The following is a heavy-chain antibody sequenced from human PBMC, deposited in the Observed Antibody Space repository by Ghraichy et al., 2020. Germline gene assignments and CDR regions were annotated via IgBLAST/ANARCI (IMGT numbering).Heavy chain of an antibody. CDR2: TYYRSKWYN. V-gene: IGHV6-1*01. J-gene: IGHJ6*02. CDR3: AARLYYYDSSGRHPPYYYYYGMDV. Sequence: SQTLSLTCAISGDSVSSNSAAWNWIRQSPSRGLEWLGRTYYRSKWYNDYAVSVKSRITINPDTSKNQFSLQLNSVTPEDTAVYYCAARLYYYDSSGRHPPYYYYYGMDVWGQGTTVTVSS. CDR1: GDSVSSNSAA. D-gene: IGHD3-22*01.